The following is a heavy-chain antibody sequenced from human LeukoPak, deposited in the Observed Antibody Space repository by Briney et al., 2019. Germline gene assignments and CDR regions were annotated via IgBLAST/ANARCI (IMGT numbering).Heavy chain of an antibody. CDR3: ARDGSYYDSSGYYWAYYFDY. Sequence: ASVKVSCKASGYTFTSYGISWVRQAPGQGLEWMGWISAYNGNTNYAQRLQGRVTMTTDTSTSTAYMELRSLRSDDTAVYYCARDGSYYDSSGYYWAYYFDYWGRGTLVTVSS. J-gene: IGHJ4*02. CDR2: ISAYNGNT. CDR1: GYTFTSYG. D-gene: IGHD3-22*01. V-gene: IGHV1-18*01.